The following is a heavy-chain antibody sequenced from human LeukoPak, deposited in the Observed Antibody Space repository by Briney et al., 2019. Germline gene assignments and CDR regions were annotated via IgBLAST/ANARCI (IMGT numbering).Heavy chain of an antibody. Sequence: SETLSLTCTVSGGSISSGSYYWSWIRQPGGKGLEWIVRIYTSGSTNYNPSLKSRVTISVDTSKNQFSLKLSSVTAADTAVYYCARDNSGYDDYYYYYYMDVWGKGTTVTVSS. V-gene: IGHV4-61*02. CDR2: IYTSGST. D-gene: IGHD5-12*01. CDR3: ARDNSGYDDYYYYYYMDV. CDR1: GGSISSGSYY. J-gene: IGHJ6*03.